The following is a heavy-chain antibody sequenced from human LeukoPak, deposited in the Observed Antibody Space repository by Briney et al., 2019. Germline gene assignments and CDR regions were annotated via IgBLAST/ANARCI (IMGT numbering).Heavy chain of an antibody. CDR2: TNPSGGST. D-gene: IGHD3-22*01. J-gene: IGHJ3*02. CDR1: GYTFTGYY. V-gene: IGHV1-46*01. CDR3: ARDWRNYDSTGEAFDI. Sequence: GASVKVSCKASGYTFTGYYMHWVRQAPGQGLEWMGITNPSGGSTSYAQKFQGRVTMTRDTSTSTVHMELSSLRSEDTAVYYCARDWRNYDSTGEAFDIWGQGTMVTVSS.